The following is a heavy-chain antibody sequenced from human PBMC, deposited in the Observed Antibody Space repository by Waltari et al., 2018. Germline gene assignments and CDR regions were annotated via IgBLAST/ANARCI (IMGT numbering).Heavy chain of an antibody. V-gene: IGHV1-24*01. D-gene: IGHD1-26*01. CDR2: FDPEDGET. CDR3: ATDHRRVGANYYYYGMDV. J-gene: IGHJ6*02. CDR1: GYPLPALS. Sequence: QVQLVQSGAEVKKPGASVKVSCQVSGYPLPALSLHWVLQPPGKGLEWMGGFDPEDGETIYAQKFQGRVTMTEDTSTDTAYMELSSLRSEDTAVYYCATDHRRVGANYYYYGMDVWGQGTTVTVSS.